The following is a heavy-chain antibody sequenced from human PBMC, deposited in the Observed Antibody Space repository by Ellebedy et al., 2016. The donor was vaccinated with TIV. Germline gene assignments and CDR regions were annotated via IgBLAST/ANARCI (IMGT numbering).Heavy chain of an antibody. CDR2: ISSSSSYI. J-gene: IGHJ4*02. CDR3: ARGVNGVVDY. Sequence: GESLKISXAASGFTFSSYSMNWVRQAPGKGLEWVSSISSSSSYIYYADSVKGRFTISRDNAKNSLYLQMNSLRAEDTAVYYCARGVNGVVDYWGQGTLVTVSS. D-gene: IGHD2-15*01. CDR1: GFTFSSYS. V-gene: IGHV3-21*01.